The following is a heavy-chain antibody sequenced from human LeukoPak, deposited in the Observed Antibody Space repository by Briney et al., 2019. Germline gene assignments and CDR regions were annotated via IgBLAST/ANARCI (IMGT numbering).Heavy chain of an antibody. CDR2: ISSNGGST. D-gene: IGHD6-19*01. CDR3: ARDGSSGWYWVDY. CDR1: GFTFSSYA. V-gene: IGHV3-64*01. J-gene: IGHJ4*02. Sequence: PGGSLRLSCAASGFTFSSYAMHWVRQAPGKGLEYVSAISSNGGSTYFANSVKGRLPISRHNSKNTLYLQMGSLRAEDTAVYYCARDGSSGWYWVDYWGQGTLVTVSS.